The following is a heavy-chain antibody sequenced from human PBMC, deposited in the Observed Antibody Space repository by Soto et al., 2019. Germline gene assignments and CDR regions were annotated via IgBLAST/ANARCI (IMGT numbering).Heavy chain of an antibody. CDR2: VPYTGST. CDR3: ARRRCLVGSCYGGNWLDP. D-gene: IGHD2-15*01. CDR1: GDSINHYY. Sequence: QVQLQESGPGLVKPSETLSLTCTVSGDSINHYYWNWVRQAPGKGLEWIGYVPYTGSTNYNPSLKSRLLISMDTSKNPFALRLTSVTAADTALYYCARRRCLVGSCYGGNWLDPWGQGILVTVSS. J-gene: IGHJ5*02. V-gene: IGHV4-59*08.